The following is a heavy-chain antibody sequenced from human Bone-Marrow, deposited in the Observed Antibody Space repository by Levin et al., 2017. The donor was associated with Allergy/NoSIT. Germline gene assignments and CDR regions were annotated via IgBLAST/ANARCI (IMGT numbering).Heavy chain of an antibody. CDR2: IWYDGSNK. V-gene: IGHV3-33*01. J-gene: IGHJ3*02. CDR3: AADGSI. D-gene: IGHD1-14*01. Sequence: PGGSLRLSCAASEFTFSAYGMLWVRQAPGKGLEWVAVIWYDGSNKYYGDAVKGRFTISRDNSKNTLYLQMNSLRAEDTAVYYCAADGSIWGQGTTVTVS. CDR1: EFTFSAYG.